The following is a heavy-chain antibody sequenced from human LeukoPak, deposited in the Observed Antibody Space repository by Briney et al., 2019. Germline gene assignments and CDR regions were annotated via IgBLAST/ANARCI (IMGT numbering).Heavy chain of an antibody. CDR3: ARDRGTYDILTGYYFDY. Sequence: GGSLRLSCAASRFTFSSYSMNWVRQAPGKGLEWVSYISSSSTTIYYADSVKGRFTISRDNAKNSLYLQMNSLRAEDTAVYYCARDRGTYDILTGYYFDYWGQGTLVTVSS. CDR2: ISSSSTTI. V-gene: IGHV3-48*01. CDR1: RFTFSSYS. D-gene: IGHD3-9*01. J-gene: IGHJ4*02.